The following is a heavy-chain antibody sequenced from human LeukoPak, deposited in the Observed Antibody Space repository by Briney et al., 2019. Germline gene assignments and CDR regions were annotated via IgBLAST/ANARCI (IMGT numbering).Heavy chain of an antibody. CDR1: GFTFSSYG. Sequence: PGRSLRLSCTASGFTFSSYGMHWVRQAPGKGLEWVAVIWFDGGNKFYADSVKGRFTISRDNSKNTLYLQMNTLRAEDTAEYFCARDLYSRSWSPTADYWGQGTLVTVSS. CDR2: IWFDGGNK. CDR3: ARDLYSRSWSPTADY. D-gene: IGHD6-13*01. J-gene: IGHJ4*02. V-gene: IGHV3-33*01.